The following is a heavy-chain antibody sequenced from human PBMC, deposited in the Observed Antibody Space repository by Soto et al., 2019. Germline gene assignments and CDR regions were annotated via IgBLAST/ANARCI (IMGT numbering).Heavy chain of an antibody. D-gene: IGHD6-19*01. J-gene: IGHJ4*02. V-gene: IGHV5-51*01. CDR1: GFNFPTFW. Sequence: GESLKISCKHSGFNFPTFWIAWVRQMPGKGLEWMGIIYPGDSDTRYSPSFQGQVTISAVNSINTAYLQWSSLKASDTAIYYCARGRTSVSNPYIFDYWDRGSL. CDR2: IYPGDSDT. CDR3: ARGRTSVSNPYIFDY.